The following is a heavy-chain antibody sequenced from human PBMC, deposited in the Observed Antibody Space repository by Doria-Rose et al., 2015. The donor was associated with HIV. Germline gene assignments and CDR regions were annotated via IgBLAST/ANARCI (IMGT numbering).Heavy chain of an antibody. CDR1: GYTFSAYA. D-gene: IGHD6-13*01. J-gene: IGHJ4*02. V-gene: IGHV1-3*01. Sequence: ATVSCKTSGYTFSAYAIHWVRQAPGQRLEWMGWLNVGNGDTRYSRKFQDRVTITSDTSANTGYMALSSLRSEDTAVYYCARIHSLSSSSLGHWGQGTLVTVSS. CDR2: LNVGNGDT. CDR3: ARIHSLSSSSLGH.